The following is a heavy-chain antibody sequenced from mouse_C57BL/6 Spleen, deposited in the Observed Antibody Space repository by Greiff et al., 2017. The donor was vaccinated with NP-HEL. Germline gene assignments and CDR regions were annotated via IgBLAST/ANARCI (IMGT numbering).Heavy chain of an antibody. J-gene: IGHJ2*01. CDR3: ARSGGLYYFDY. CDR2: INPSSGYT. V-gene: IGHV1-4*01. D-gene: IGHD2-4*01. CDR1: GYTFTSYS. Sequence: VQLQQSGAELARPGASVKMSCKASGYTFTSYSMNWVKQRPGQGLEWIGYINPSSGYTKYNEKFKDKATLTADKSSSTAYMQLSSLTSEDSAVYYCARSGGLYYFDYWGQGTTLTVSS.